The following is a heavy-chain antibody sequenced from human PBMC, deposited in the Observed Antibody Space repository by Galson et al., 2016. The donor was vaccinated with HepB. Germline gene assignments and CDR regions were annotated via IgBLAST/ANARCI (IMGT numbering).Heavy chain of an antibody. CDR3: GRDVGP. J-gene: IGHJ5*02. V-gene: IGHV3-53*01. Sequence: SLRLSCAASGFTFGASTMHWARQASGKGLDWVSLIYSGGSTSYADSVKGRFTISRDSSKNTLFLQMNSLRVEDTAVYYCGRDVGPWGQGTLVTVSS. CDR2: IYSGGST. CDR1: GFTFGAST.